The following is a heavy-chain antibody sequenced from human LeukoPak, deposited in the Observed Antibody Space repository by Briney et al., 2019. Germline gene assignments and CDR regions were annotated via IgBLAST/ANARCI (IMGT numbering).Heavy chain of an antibody. V-gene: IGHV3-30*03. D-gene: IGHD5-12*01. CDR1: GFPFSSYG. CDR3: ATGYGGDSGYDYLFEN. J-gene: IGHJ4*02. CDR2: ISNDGGSI. Sequence: GRSLRLSCAGTGFPFSSYGVHWVRQAPGKGLEWVAVISNDGGSIHYVDSVKGRFTISRDNFKKTLYLQMNSLRAEDTAVYYCATGYGGDSGYDYLFENRGQGTLVTVSS.